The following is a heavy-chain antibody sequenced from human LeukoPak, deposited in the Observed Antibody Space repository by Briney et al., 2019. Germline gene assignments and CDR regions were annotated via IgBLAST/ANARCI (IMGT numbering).Heavy chain of an antibody. CDR1: GFTFSTYA. CDR2: ISYDGTTK. Sequence: GGSLRLSCAASGFTFSTYAMHWVRQAPGKGLEWVAVISYDGTTKYHADSVKGRFTISRDNSKNTLYLQLNSLRAEDTAVYYCAKLYRAVTGMFFDYWGQGTLVTVSS. J-gene: IGHJ4*02. V-gene: IGHV3-30-3*02. CDR3: AKLYRAVTGMFFDY. D-gene: IGHD6-19*01.